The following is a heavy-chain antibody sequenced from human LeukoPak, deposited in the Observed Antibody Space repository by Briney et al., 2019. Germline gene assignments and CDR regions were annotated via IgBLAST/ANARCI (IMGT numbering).Heavy chain of an antibody. CDR1: GFTFSSYE. CDR3: ARDLTYYYDSSGYYWDY. Sequence: GGSLRLSCAASGFTFSSYEMNWVRQAPGKGLAWVSYISSSGSTIYYADSVKGRFTISRDNAKNSLYLQMNSLRAEDTAVYYCARDLTYYYDSSGYYWDYWGQGTLVTVSS. J-gene: IGHJ4*02. D-gene: IGHD3-22*01. CDR2: ISSSGSTI. V-gene: IGHV3-48*03.